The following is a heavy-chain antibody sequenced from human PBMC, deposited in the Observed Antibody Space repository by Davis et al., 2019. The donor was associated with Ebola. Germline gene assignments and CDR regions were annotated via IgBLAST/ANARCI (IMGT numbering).Heavy chain of an antibody. CDR2: INWNSAFI. Sequence: GGSLRLSCTGSGFVFDDHAIHWVRQAPGKGLEWVAGINWNSAFIVYADSLKGRFTISRDNAKSSLYLQMNSLRDEDTGVYFCARDNYISAFYYYYFMDVWGQGTTVTVSS. V-gene: IGHV3-9*01. CDR3: ARDNYISAFYYYYFMDV. CDR1: GFVFDDHA. J-gene: IGHJ6*02. D-gene: IGHD1-7*01.